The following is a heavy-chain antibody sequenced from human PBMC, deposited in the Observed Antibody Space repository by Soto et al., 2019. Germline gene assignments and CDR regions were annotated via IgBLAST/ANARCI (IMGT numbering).Heavy chain of an antibody. CDR2: IYYSGST. CDR3: ARILGYDQLEWYNWFDP. Sequence: SETLSLTCTVSGGSISSYYWSWIRQPPGKGLEWIGYIYYSGSTNYNPSPKSRVTISVDTSKNQFSLKLSSVTAADTAVYYCARILGYDQLEWYNWFDPWGQGTLVTVSS. CDR1: GGSISSYY. J-gene: IGHJ5*02. D-gene: IGHD3-3*01. V-gene: IGHV4-59*01.